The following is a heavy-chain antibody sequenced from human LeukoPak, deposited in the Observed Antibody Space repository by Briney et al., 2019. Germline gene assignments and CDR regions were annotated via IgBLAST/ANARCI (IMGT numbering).Heavy chain of an antibody. CDR2: ISSSSSTI. D-gene: IGHD3-3*01. Sequence: GGSLRLSCAASGFTFSSYSMNWVRQAPGKGLEWVSYISSSSSTIYYADSVKGRFTISRDNAQNSLYLQMNSLRAEDTAVYYCARDISEWLLIDWGQGTLVTVSS. CDR3: ARDISEWLLID. CDR1: GFTFSSYS. V-gene: IGHV3-48*01. J-gene: IGHJ4*02.